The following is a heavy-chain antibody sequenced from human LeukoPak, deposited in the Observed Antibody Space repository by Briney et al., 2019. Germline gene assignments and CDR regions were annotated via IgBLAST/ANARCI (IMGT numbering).Heavy chain of an antibody. CDR3: ASNGGNSGTFLQLDY. J-gene: IGHJ4*02. CDR1: GFTVSATY. D-gene: IGHD1-26*01. CDR2: IYSGGNT. Sequence: GGSLRLSCAASGFTVSATYMTWVRQAPGKGLESVSVIYSGGNTYPTDSVKGRFTIFRDNSENTLYLQMNSLRAEDTAVYYCASNGGNSGTFLQLDYWGQGTLVTVSS. V-gene: IGHV3-66*02.